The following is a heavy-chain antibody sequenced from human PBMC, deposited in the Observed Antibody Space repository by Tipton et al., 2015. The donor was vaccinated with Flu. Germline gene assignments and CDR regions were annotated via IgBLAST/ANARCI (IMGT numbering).Heavy chain of an antibody. CDR2: INHSGST. J-gene: IGHJ4*02. V-gene: IGHV4-34*01. D-gene: IGHD2-15*01. CDR1: GGSFSGYY. CDR3: AVGDCSGGSCYSRRRPFDY. Sequence: TLPLTCAVYGGSFSGYYWSWIRQPPGKGLEWIGEINHSGSTNYNPSLKSRVTISVDTSKNQFSLKLSSVTAADTAVYYCAVGDCSGGSCYSRRRPFDYWGQGTLVTVSS.